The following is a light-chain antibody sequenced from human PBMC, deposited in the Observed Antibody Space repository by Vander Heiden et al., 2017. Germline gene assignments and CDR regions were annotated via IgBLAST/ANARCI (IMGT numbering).Light chain of an antibody. V-gene: IGLV2-14*01. CDR3: SSYTSSSTWV. CDR1: SSDVGGYNY. CDR2: DVS. Sequence: QSALTRPACLSGSPGQSITISCTGSSSDVGGYNYVSWYQQYPGKAPKLMIYDVSNRPSGVSNRFSGSKSGNTASLTISGLQAEDEADYYCSSYTSSSTWVFGGGTKLTVL. J-gene: IGLJ3*02.